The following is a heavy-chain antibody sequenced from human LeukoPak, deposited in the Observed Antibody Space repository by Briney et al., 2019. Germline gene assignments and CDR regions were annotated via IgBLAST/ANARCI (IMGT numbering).Heavy chain of an antibody. CDR1: GGSFSGYY. CDR3: ARSPGGVSAVAGRPFDY. CDR2: INHSGSA. Sequence: PSETLSLTCAVYGGSFSGYYWSWVRQPPGKGLEWIGEINHSGSANYNPSLESRVTISVDTSKNQFSLKLSSVTAADTAVYYCARSPGGVSAVAGRPFDYWGQGTLVTVSS. D-gene: IGHD6-19*01. V-gene: IGHV4-34*01. J-gene: IGHJ4*02.